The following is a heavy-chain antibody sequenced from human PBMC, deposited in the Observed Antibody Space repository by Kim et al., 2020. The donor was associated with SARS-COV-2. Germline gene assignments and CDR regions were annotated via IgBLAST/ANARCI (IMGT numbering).Heavy chain of an antibody. J-gene: IGHJ6*02. CDR3: ARVRGYCSGGSCPEYYYGMYV. CDR2: IGTAGDT. V-gene: IGHV3-13*04. CDR1: GFTFSSYD. Sequence: GGSLRLSCAASGFTFSSYDMHWVRQATGKGLEWVSAIGTAGDTYYPGSVKGRFTISRENAKNSLYLQMNSLRAGDTAVYYCARVRGYCSGGSCPEYYYGMYVWGQGTTVTVSS. D-gene: IGHD2-15*01.